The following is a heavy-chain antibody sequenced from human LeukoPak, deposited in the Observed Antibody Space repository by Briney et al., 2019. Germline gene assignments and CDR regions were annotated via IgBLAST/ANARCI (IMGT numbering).Heavy chain of an antibody. V-gene: IGHV3-23*01. Sequence: GGSLRLSCAASGFSFSTYAMGWVRQAPGKGLEWVSVISGTGGSAYYADSVKGRFTISRDNSKNTLYLQMNSLRAGDTAVYYCAKYYYASGSYSRPLFDYWGQGTLVTVSS. CDR2: ISGTGGSA. J-gene: IGHJ4*02. CDR3: AKYYYASGSYSRPLFDY. D-gene: IGHD3-10*01. CDR1: GFSFSTYA.